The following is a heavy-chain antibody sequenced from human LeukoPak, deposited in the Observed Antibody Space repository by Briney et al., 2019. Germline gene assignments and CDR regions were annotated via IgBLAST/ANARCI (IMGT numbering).Heavy chain of an antibody. CDR1: GFTFDDYT. CDR2: ISWDGGST. CDR3: AKDILNVVVVPAAITDGMDV. J-gene: IGHJ6*02. V-gene: IGHV3-43*01. Sequence: TGGSLRLSCAASGFTFDDYTMHWVRQAPGKGLEWVSLISWDGGSTYYADSVKGRFTISRDSSKNSLYLQMNSLRTEDTALYYCAKDILNVVVVPAAITDGMDVWGQGTTVTVSS. D-gene: IGHD2-2*01.